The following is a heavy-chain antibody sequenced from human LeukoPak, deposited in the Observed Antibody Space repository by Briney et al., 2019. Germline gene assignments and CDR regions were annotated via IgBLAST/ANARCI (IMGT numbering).Heavy chain of an antibody. V-gene: IGHV3-30*18. CDR2: ISYDGGNK. CDR1: GFTFSSYG. J-gene: IGHJ4*02. D-gene: IGHD4-11*01. CDR3: AKGGSSYSEMNY. Sequence: GGSLRLSCAASGFTFSSYGMHWVRQAPGKGLEWVALISYDGGNKYYADSVKGRFTISRDNSKNTMYLQMNSLRADDTAVYYCAKGGSSYSEMNYWGQGTLVTVSS.